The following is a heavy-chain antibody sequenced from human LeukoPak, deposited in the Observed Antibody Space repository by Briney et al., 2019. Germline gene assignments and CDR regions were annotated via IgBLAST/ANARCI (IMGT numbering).Heavy chain of an antibody. J-gene: IGHJ6*03. CDR2: ISAYNGNT. D-gene: IGHD6-13*01. V-gene: IGHV1-18*01. Sequence: GESLKISCKGSGYSFTSYGISWVRQAPGRGLEWMGWISAYNGNTNYAQKLQGRVTMTTDTSTSTAYMELRSLRSDDTAVYYCARDFHSSSWNYYYYYYMDVWGKGTTVTISS. CDR3: ARDFHSSSWNYYYYYYMDV. CDR1: GYSFTSYG.